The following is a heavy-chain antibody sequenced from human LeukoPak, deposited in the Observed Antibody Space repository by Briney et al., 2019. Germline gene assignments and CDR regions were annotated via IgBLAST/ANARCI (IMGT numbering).Heavy chain of an antibody. Sequence: ASVKVSCKASGYTFSSHDINWVRQVPGHGLEWMGGIIPIFGSTKYAQKFQGRVTITADESTSTAYMELGSLKSEDTAVYYCARGYSSSSTYYYYMDVWGKGTTVTVSS. CDR1: GYTFSSHD. V-gene: IGHV1-69*13. D-gene: IGHD6-6*01. CDR3: ARGYSSSSTYYYYMDV. J-gene: IGHJ6*03. CDR2: IIPIFGST.